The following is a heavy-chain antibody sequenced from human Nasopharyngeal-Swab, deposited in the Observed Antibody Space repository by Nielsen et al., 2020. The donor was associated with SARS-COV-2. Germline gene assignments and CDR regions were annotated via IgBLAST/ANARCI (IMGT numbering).Heavy chain of an antibody. V-gene: IGHV3-15*01. CDR2: IKSKTAGGTT. J-gene: IGHJ4*02. Sequence: GESLKISCAASGFTFSNAWMSWVRQAPGKGLEWVGRIKSKTAGGTTDYAAPVKGRFTISRDDSKNTLYLQMNSLKTEDTAVYYCTTDYYYGDSTVFDYWGQGTLVTVSS. D-gene: IGHD4-17*01. CDR1: GFTFSNAW. CDR3: TTDYYYGDSTVFDY.